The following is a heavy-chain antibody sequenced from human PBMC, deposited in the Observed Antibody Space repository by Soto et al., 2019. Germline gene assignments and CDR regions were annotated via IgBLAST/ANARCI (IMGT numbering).Heavy chain of an antibody. Sequence: GGSLRLSCAASGFTFSSYSMNWVRQAPGKGLEWVSAFSGSTGNTYYADSVKGRFTISRDNSKNTLYLQMYSLRAEDTAIYYCAKDTGTYYDFWSGAYYGMDVWGQGTTVTVSS. D-gene: IGHD3-3*01. J-gene: IGHJ6*02. CDR1: GFTFSSYS. CDR2: FSGSTGNT. V-gene: IGHV3-23*01. CDR3: AKDTGTYYDFWSGAYYGMDV.